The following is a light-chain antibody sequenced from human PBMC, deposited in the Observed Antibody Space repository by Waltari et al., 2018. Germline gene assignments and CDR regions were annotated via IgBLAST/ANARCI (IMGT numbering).Light chain of an antibody. J-gene: IGKJ4*01. CDR1: QTLLYNVNNKDY. CDR3: QQYYTRPLT. CDR2: WAS. Sequence: VMTQSPDSLSVSLGERVTINCKSSQTLLYNVNNKDYLAWYQQKPGQPPILLIHWASIRESGVPDRFSGSGSGTDFTLTISGLQAEDVATYYCQQYYTRPLTFGGGTRVEI. V-gene: IGKV4-1*01.